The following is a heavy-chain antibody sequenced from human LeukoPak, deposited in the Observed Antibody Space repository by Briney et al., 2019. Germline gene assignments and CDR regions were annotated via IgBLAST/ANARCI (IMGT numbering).Heavy chain of an antibody. V-gene: IGHV3-23*01. J-gene: IGHJ4*02. CDR3: AKGASWGNYYFDY. CDR2: TSGRGDST. CDR1: GFTFSSYV. D-gene: IGHD3-16*01. Sequence: GGSLRLSCAASGFTFSSYVISWVRQAPGKGLEWVSVTSGRGDSTYYADSVKGRFTISRDNCKNTLYLQMNSLRAEDTAVYYCAKGASWGNYYFDYWGQGTLVSVSS.